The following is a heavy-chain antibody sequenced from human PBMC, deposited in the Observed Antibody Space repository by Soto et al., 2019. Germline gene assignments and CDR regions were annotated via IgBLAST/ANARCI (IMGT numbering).Heavy chain of an antibody. D-gene: IGHD5-18*01. J-gene: IGHJ5*02. CDR2: ISGSGGST. Sequence: GGSLRLSCAASGFTFSSYAMSWVRQAPGKGLEWVSGISGSGGSTYYAASVKGRFTISRDNSKNTLYLQMNSLRAEDTAVYYCAKVMVKNWFDPWGQGTLVTVSS. V-gene: IGHV3-23*01. CDR3: AKVMVKNWFDP. CDR1: GFTFSSYA.